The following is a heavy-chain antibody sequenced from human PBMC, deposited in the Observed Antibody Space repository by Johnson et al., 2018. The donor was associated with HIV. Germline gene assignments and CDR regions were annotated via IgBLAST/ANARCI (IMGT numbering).Heavy chain of an antibody. V-gene: IGHV3-30*04. Sequence: QVQLVESGGGLVKPGGSLRLSCAASGFSLGAYAIHWVRQAPGKGLEWVALISYDGTDKFYATSVKGRFTISRDNSKNTLYLQMNSLRAEDTAVYYCARDTGGGEPYDIWGQGTMVTVSS. CDR1: GFSLGAYA. D-gene: IGHD2-21*01. CDR3: ARDTGGGEPYDI. J-gene: IGHJ3*02. CDR2: ISYDGTDK.